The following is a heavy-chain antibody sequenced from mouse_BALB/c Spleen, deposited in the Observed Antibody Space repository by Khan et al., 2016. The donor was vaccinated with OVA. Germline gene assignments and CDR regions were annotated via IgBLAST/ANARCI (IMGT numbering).Heavy chain of an antibody. V-gene: IGHV1-7*01. Sequence: QVQLQQSGAEQAKPGASVKMSCKTSGYTFSSYWMHWVKQRPGQGLEWIGYTNPTSGYTEYNEMFKDKATLSADKSSSTAYMQLTSLTSEDTAVYYCARDRMDYWGQGTTLTVSS. CDR3: ARDRMDY. CDR1: GYTFSSYW. CDR2: TNPTSGYT. J-gene: IGHJ2*01.